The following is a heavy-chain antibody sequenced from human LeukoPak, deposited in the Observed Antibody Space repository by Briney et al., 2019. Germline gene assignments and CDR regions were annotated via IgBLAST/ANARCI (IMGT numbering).Heavy chain of an antibody. Sequence: GGSLRLSCAASGFTFSTYNMNWVRQAPGKGLEWVYYISSSSSTIYYADSVKGRFTISRDNSKNTLYLQMNSLRPEDTAVYYCATDLGGSGSYLLIFDYWGQGTLVTVSS. CDR1: GFTFSTYN. V-gene: IGHV3-48*01. J-gene: IGHJ4*02. CDR3: ATDLGGSGSYLLIFDY. D-gene: IGHD3-10*01. CDR2: ISSSSSTI.